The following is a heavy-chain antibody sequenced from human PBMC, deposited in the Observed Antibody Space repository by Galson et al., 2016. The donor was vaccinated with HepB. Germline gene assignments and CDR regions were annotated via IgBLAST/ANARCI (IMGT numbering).Heavy chain of an antibody. CDR2: ISRSGDSP. CDR1: GFTFSNYG. D-gene: IGHD1-26*01. Sequence: SLRLSCAASGFTFSNYGMTWVRQAPGKGLEVVSSISRSGDSPDYADSVKGRFTISRDNSKNTPALQMNSLTADDTAIYYCVQGSTAPAVWGKGTTVTRSS. V-gene: IGHV3-23*01. J-gene: IGHJ6*03. CDR3: VQGSTAPAV.